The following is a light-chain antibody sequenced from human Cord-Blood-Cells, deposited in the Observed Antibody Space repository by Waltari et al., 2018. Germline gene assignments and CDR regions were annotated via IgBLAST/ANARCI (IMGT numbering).Light chain of an antibody. CDR3: QQRSNWPT. Sequence: EIVLTQSPATLSLSPGERATLSYRASQSVSSYLAWYHQKPGQAPRLLIYDASNRATGIPARFSGSESGTDFTLTISTLEPEDFAFYYCQQRSNWPTFGPGTKVDIK. CDR1: QSVSSY. J-gene: IGKJ3*01. V-gene: IGKV3-11*01. CDR2: DAS.